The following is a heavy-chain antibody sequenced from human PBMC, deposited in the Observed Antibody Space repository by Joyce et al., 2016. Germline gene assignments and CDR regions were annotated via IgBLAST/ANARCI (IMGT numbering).Heavy chain of an antibody. Sequence: QLVESGGGVVKPGGSLRLSCEASGCTFSSSSMSWFRQAPGKGLEGVGAISGTSYYIFHAETVRGRFTVSRDNAKKTLYLQMNSLRAEDSAVFYCARGGISYYYAMDVWGQGTTVTVSS. CDR2: ISGTSYYI. D-gene: IGHD3-16*01. V-gene: IGHV3-21*01. CDR1: GCTFSSSS. CDR3: ARGGISYYYAMDV. J-gene: IGHJ6*02.